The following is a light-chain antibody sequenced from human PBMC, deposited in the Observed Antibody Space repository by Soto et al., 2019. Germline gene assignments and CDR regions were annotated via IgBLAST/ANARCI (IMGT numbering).Light chain of an antibody. CDR2: DAP. V-gene: IGKV1-5*01. CDR3: QQYNNWPPVT. Sequence: DIQMTQSPSTLSASLGDRVTITCRASQSISSWLAWYQQKPGKAPKLLIYDAPTSESGVPSRFSGSGSGTEFTLTISSLQSEDFAVYYCQQYNNWPPVTFGGGTKVDIK. CDR1: QSISSW. J-gene: IGKJ4*01.